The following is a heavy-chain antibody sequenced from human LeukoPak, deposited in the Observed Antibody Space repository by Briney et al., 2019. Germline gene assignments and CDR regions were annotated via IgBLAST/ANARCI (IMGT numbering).Heavy chain of an antibody. J-gene: IGHJ4*02. CDR1: GYTFTSYD. CDR3: ARALSPFYDYVWGSYSGIDY. V-gene: IGHV1-8*01. Sequence: ASVKVSCKASGYTFTSYDINWVRQATGQGLEWMGWMNPNSGNTGYAQKFQGRVTMTRNTSISTAYMELSSLRPENTAVYYCARALSPFYDYVWGSYSGIDYWGQGTLVTVSS. D-gene: IGHD3-16*01. CDR2: MNPNSGNT.